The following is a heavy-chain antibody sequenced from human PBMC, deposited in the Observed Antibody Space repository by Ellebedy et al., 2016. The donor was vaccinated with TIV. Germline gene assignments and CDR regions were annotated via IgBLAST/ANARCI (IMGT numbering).Heavy chain of an antibody. V-gene: IGHV4-59*08. D-gene: IGHD3-22*01. CDR1: GGSISSYY. J-gene: IGHJ3*02. Sequence: MPSETLSLTCTVSGGSISSYYWSWIRQPPGKGLEWIGYIYYSGSTNYNPSLKSRVTISVDTSKNQFSLKLSSVTAADTAVYYCARHREAGYYDSSGYYYGDAFDIWGQGTMVTVSS. CDR3: ARHREAGYYDSSGYYYGDAFDI. CDR2: IYYSGST.